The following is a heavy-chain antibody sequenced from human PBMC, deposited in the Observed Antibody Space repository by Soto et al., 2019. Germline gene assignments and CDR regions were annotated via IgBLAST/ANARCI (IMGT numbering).Heavy chain of an antibody. CDR3: AKGPRDCSSTSCYGY. V-gene: IGHV3-23*01. Sequence: GGSLRLSCAASGFTFSSYAMSWVRQAPGKGLEWVSAISGSGGSTYYADSVKGRFTISRDNSKNTLYLQMNSLRAEDTAVYYCAKGPRDCSSTSCYGYWGQGTLVTVSS. CDR2: ISGSGGST. J-gene: IGHJ4*02. CDR1: GFTFSSYA. D-gene: IGHD2-2*01.